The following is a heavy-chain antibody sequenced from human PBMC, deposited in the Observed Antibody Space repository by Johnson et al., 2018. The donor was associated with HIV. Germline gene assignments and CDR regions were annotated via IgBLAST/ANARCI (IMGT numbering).Heavy chain of an antibody. J-gene: IGHJ3*01. Sequence: QVQLVESGGGVVRPGGSLRLSCAVSGFTFSSYAMHWVRQAPGEGLEWVAVISYDGSNKYYADSVKGRFTISRDNSKNTMYLQMNSLRAEDTAVYYCTTTSSSGYTNSYAFDVWGQGTMVTVSS. CDR3: TTTSSSGYTNSYAFDV. D-gene: IGHD6-6*01. CDR2: ISYDGSNK. CDR1: GFTFSSYA. V-gene: IGHV3-30-3*01.